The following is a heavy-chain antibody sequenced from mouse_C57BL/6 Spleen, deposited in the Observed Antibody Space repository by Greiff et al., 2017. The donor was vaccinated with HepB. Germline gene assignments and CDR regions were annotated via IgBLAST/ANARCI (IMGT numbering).Heavy chain of an antibody. Sequence: VQLQESGAELVRPGTSVKVSCKASGYAFTNYLIEWVKQRPGQGLEWIGVINPGSGGTNYNEKFKGKATLTADKSSSTAYMQLSSLTSEDSAVYFWARCATVVARYYFDYWGQGTTLTVSS. D-gene: IGHD1-1*01. V-gene: IGHV1-54*01. CDR1: GYAFTNYL. CDR2: INPGSGGT. J-gene: IGHJ2*01. CDR3: ARCATVVARYYFDY.